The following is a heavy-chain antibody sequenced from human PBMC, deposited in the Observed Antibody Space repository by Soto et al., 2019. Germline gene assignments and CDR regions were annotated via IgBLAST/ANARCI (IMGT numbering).Heavy chain of an antibody. CDR1: GYSFTSYW. CDR2: IDPSDSYT. J-gene: IGHJ6*02. V-gene: IGHV5-10-1*01. CDR3: ARLDVVVPAAMKTSYYYYYYGMDV. Sequence: GESLKISCKGSGYSFTSYWISWVRQMPGKGLEWMGRIDPSDSYTNYSPSFQGHVTISADRSISTAYLQWSSLKASDTAMYYCARLDVVVPAAMKTSYYYYYYGMDVWGQGTTVTVSS. D-gene: IGHD2-2*01.